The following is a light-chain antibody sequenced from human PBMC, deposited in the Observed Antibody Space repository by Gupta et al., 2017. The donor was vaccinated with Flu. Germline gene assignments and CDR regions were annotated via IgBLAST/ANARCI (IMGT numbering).Light chain of an antibody. Sequence: DIQMTQSPSSLSASVGERITISCRASQSIGTYLNWYQQKPGRVPNLLVFAASNLHHGVPSRFSGGGSGTAFTLTISRLQPEDFATYYCLHTANTPWTFGQGTRLEIK. J-gene: IGKJ1*01. V-gene: IGKV1-39*01. CDR2: AAS. CDR3: LHTANTPWT. CDR1: QSIGTY.